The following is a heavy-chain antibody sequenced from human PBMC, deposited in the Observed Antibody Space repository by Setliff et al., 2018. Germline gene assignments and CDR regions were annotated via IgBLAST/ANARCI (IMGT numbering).Heavy chain of an antibody. Sequence: GASLKISCEAFGFTFNNYWMSWVRQAPGKGLEWVANIMQDGGAQYYLDSVKGRFTVSRDNSNNTLYLHMSSLRAEDTAVYFCARIFLYGTSWYFDNWGQGTLVTVSS. V-gene: IGHV3-7*03. J-gene: IGHJ4*02. D-gene: IGHD3-3*01. CDR3: ARIFLYGTSWYFDN. CDR1: GFTFNNYW. CDR2: IMQDGGAQ.